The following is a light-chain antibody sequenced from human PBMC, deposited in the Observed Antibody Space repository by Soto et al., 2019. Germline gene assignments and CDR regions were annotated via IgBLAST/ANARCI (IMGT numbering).Light chain of an antibody. Sequence: PGERATLSCRASQSVSSYLAWYQQKPGQAPRLLIYDASNRATGIPARFSGSGSGTDFTLTISSLEPEDFAVYYCQQRSNWPRGTFGQGTKLEIK. CDR3: QQRSNWPRGT. V-gene: IGKV3-11*01. J-gene: IGKJ2*02. CDR2: DAS. CDR1: QSVSSY.